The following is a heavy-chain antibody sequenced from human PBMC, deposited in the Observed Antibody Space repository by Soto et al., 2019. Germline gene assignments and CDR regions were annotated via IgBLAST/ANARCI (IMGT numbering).Heavy chain of an antibody. J-gene: IGHJ4*02. Sequence: PSETLSLTCDVFGGSISNSNCWTLVRQPPGKGLEWIGEIYHSGSTNYNSSLMSRVTISLDKPNNQFSLKLTSVTAADTAVYYCAHRPIVGAAIWGQGTLVTVSS. CDR2: IYHSGST. CDR1: GGSISNSNC. D-gene: IGHD1-26*01. V-gene: IGHV4-4*02. CDR3: AHRPIVGAAI.